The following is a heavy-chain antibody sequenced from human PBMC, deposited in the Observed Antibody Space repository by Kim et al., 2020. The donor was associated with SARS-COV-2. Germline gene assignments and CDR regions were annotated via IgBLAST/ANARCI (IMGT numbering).Heavy chain of an antibody. CDR3: TTDKGVSYYPLFGY. V-gene: IGHV3-15*01. J-gene: IGHJ4*02. Sequence: AAPVKCRFNISSDDSKDTLYLQMNSLKTEDAAVYYCTTDKGVSYYPLFGYWGQGTLVTVSS. D-gene: IGHD1-26*01.